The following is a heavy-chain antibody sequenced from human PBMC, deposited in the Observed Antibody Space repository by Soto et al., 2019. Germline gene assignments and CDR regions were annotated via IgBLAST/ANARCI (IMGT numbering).Heavy chain of an antibody. CDR1: GGSISNHY. Sequence: QVQLQESGPGLVKPSETLSLTCTVSGGSISNHYWSWIRQPPGKGLEWIGYIYYNGNTNYNPSLKSRVTMSVDTSKNQISLKLSSVTAADTAVYYCTRAXWYSXXWGQGTLVTVSS. J-gene: IGHJ4*02. CDR3: TRAXWYSXX. CDR2: IYYNGNT. D-gene: IGHD1-20*01. V-gene: IGHV4-59*11.